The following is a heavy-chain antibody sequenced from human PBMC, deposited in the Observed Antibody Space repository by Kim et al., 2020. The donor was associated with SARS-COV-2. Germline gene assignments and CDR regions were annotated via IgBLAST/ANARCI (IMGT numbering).Heavy chain of an antibody. J-gene: IGHJ6*03. CDR2: INHSGST. Sequence: SETLSLTCAVYGGSFSGYYWSWIRQPPGKGLEWIGEINHSGSTNYNPSLKSRVTISVDTSKNQFSLKLSSVTAADTAVYYCARVVPVYYYYMDVWGKGTTVTVSS. CDR3: ARVVPVYYYYMDV. D-gene: IGHD2-2*01. V-gene: IGHV4-34*01. CDR1: GGSFSGYY.